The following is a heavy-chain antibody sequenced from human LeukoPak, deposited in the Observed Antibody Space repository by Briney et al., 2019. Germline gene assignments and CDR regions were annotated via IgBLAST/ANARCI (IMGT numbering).Heavy chain of an antibody. CDR1: GFTFSSYG. D-gene: IGHD3-22*01. V-gene: IGHV3-30*18. J-gene: IGHJ4*02. CDR2: ISYDGSNK. CDR3: AKGSQPGVTMIVVDY. Sequence: GGSLRLSCAASGFTFSSYGMHWVRQAPGKGLEWVAVISYDGSNKYYADSVKGGLTIYRDNSKNTLYLQMTSLRAEDTAVYYCAKGSQPGVTMIVVDYWGQGTLVTVSS.